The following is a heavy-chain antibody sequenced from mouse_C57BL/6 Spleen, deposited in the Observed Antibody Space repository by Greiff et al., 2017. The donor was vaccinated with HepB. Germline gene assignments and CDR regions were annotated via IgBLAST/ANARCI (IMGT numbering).Heavy chain of an antibody. J-gene: IGHJ2*01. CDR2: IHPNSGST. CDR3: ARSHYYGSSPYYFDY. D-gene: IGHD1-1*01. Sequence: QVQLQQSGPELVKPGASVKIPCKASGYTFTDYNMDWVKQRPGQGLEWIGMIHPNSGSTNYNEKFKSKATLTVDKSSSTAYMQLSSLTSEDSAVYYCARSHYYGSSPYYFDYWGQGTTLTVSS. CDR1: GYTFTDYN. V-gene: IGHV1-64*01.